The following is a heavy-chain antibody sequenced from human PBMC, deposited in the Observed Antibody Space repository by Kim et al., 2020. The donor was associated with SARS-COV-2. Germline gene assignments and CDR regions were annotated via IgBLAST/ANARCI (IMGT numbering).Heavy chain of an antibody. Sequence: GGSLRRSCVASGFTFDESAMNWVRQVPGRGLEWVSVISWDGGSIYYGGSVKGRFTVTRDNSKNSLHLQMNSLRAEDSGLYYCAKEHRGGMDVWGQGTTVTVSS. CDR3: AKEHRGGMDV. CDR1: GFTFDESA. CDR2: ISWDGGSI. V-gene: IGHV3-43D*03. J-gene: IGHJ6*02.